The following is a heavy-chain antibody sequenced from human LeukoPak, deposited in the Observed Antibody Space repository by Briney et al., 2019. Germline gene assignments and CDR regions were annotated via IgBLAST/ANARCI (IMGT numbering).Heavy chain of an antibody. V-gene: IGHV3-7*01. Sequence: GGSLRLSCAASEFSFSTHWMSWVRLAPGKGPEWVANIKYDGSEKYYVDSVKGRFTISRDNAKTSLYLHMNSLRAEDTAVYYCASGFLDDFWSGHFWGQGTLVTVSS. CDR3: ASGFLDDFWSGHF. CDR1: EFSFSTHW. D-gene: IGHD3-3*01. J-gene: IGHJ4*02. CDR2: IKYDGSEK.